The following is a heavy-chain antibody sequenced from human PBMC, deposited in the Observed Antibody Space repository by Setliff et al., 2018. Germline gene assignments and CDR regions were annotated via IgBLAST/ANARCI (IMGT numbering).Heavy chain of an antibody. Sequence: PSETLSLTCTVSGGSISSYYWGWIRQPPGKGLEWIGRIYYRGDTYYNASLKGRLTISLDTSKNQFSLSLSSVTAADTGVYYCASCRYQVPYDYWGQGILVTVSS. V-gene: IGHV4-39*01. D-gene: IGHD2-2*01. CDR2: IYYRGDT. CDR3: ASCRYQVPYDY. J-gene: IGHJ4*02. CDR1: GGSISSYY.